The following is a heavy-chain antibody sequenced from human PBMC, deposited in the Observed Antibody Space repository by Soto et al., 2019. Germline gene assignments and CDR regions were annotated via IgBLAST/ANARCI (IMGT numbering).Heavy chain of an antibody. D-gene: IGHD6-19*01. CDR1: GFTFSSYG. J-gene: IGHJ4*02. CDR3: AKVGEPGVAGTYIWVGY. CDR2: ISYDGSNK. Sequence: GESLKISCAASGFTFSSYGMHWVRQAPGKGLEWVAVISYDGSNKYYADSVKGRFTISRDNSKNTLYLQMNSLRAEDTAVYYCAKVGEPGVAGTYIWVGYWGQGTLVTVSS. V-gene: IGHV3-30*18.